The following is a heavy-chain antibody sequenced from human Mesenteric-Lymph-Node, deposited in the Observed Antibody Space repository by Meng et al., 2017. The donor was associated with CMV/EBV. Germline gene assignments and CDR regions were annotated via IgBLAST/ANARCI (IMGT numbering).Heavy chain of an antibody. CDR2: INSDGSST. V-gene: IGHV3-74*01. CDR1: GFTFSSYW. Sequence: GESLKISCAASGFTFSSYWMHWVRQAPGKGLVWVSRINSDGSSTSYADSVKGRFTISRDNANYSLYLQMNNLRPEDTALYYCAKDLSTGTTRPSSYFYYGLDVWGQGTTVTVSS. D-gene: IGHD1-7*01. J-gene: IGHJ6*02. CDR3: AKDLSTGTTRPSSYFYYGLDV.